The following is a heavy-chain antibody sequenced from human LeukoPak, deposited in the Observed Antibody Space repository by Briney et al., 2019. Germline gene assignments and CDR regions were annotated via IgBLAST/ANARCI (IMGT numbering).Heavy chain of an antibody. J-gene: IGHJ4*02. Sequence: PGGSLRLSCAASGFTVSSNYMSWVRQAPGKGLKWVSVISSGDNTNYADSVKGRFTISRDNSNKTLYLQMNSLRVEDTAVYYCARHQAMAIDYWGQGTLVTVPS. V-gene: IGHV3-53*01. CDR1: GFTVSSNY. D-gene: IGHD5-24*01. CDR2: ISSGDNT. CDR3: ARHQAMAIDY.